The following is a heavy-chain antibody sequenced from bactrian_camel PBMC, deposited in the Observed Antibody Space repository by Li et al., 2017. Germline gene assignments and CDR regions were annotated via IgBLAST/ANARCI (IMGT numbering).Heavy chain of an antibody. D-gene: IGHD3*01. Sequence: HVQLVESGGGLVQPGGSLRLSCGTSGYICMGWFRQAPGKERERVPTIDIDSSPSYADSVKGRFTISQDNAKNTLYLQMNSLKPEDTAMYYCASDGWWLLPEYNYWGQGTQVTVS. J-gene: IGHJ4*01. CDR3: ASDGWWLLPEYNY. CDR2: IDIDSSP. CDR1: GYIC. V-gene: IGHV3S53*01.